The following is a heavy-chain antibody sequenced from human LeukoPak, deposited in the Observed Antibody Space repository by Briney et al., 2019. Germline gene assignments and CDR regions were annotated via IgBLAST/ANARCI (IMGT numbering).Heavy chain of an antibody. D-gene: IGHD6-13*01. J-gene: IGHJ5*02. CDR3: ARDGLNSSSWYWFDP. CDR1: GYSISGGYY. V-gene: IGHV4-38-2*02. Sequence: PSETLSLTCTVSGYSISGGYYWGWIRQPPGKGLEWIGSIYHSGSAYYNPSLKSRVTISVDTSKNQFSLKLSSVTAADTAVYYCARDGLNSSSWYWFDPWGQGTLVTVSS. CDR2: IYHSGSA.